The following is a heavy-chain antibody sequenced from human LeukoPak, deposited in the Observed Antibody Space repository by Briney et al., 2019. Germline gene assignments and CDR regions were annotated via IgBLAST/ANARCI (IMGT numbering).Heavy chain of an antibody. CDR2: INHSGST. D-gene: IGHD6-13*01. J-gene: IGHJ4*02. CDR3: ARGSDTAAGLY. V-gene: IGHV4-34*01. CDR1: GGSISSYY. Sequence: SETLSLTCTVSGGSISSYYWSWIQQPPGKGLEWIGEINHSGSTNYNPSLKSRVSISVDSSKNQFSLKVSSVTAADTAVYYCARGSDTAAGLYWGQGTLVTVSS.